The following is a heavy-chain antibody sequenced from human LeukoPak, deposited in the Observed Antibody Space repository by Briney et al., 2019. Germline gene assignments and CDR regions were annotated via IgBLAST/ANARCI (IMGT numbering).Heavy chain of an antibody. CDR2: IGSSSSSI. CDR3: ARTRDGYNLFDY. V-gene: IGHV3-21*01. J-gene: IGHJ4*02. CDR1: GFTFSTYT. D-gene: IGHD5-24*01. Sequence: GGSLRLSCAASGFTFSTYTMNWVRQAPGNGLEWVSSIGSSSSSIYYADSVKGRFTVSRDNARNSLYLQMNSLRAEDTAVYYCARTRDGYNLFDYWGQGTLVTVSS.